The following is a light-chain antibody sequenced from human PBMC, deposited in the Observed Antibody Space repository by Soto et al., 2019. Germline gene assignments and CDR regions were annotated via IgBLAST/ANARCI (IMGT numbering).Light chain of an antibody. CDR1: QSVFSS. J-gene: IGKJ1*01. Sequence: EIVLTQSPATLSVSPGERATLSCRASQSVFSSLAWFQQKPGQAPRLLIYGAATRATGIPARFSGSGSGTEFSVTISSLQAEEFAVDYCQQYHNWPAFGHGTDLDIK. CDR3: QQYHNWPA. CDR2: GAA. V-gene: IGKV3-15*01.